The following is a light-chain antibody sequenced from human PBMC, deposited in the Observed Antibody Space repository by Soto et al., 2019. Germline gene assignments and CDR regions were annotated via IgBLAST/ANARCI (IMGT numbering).Light chain of an antibody. CDR3: SSYAASNNFYFV. Sequence: QSALTQPPSASGSPGQSVTISCTGTSSDVGGYNYVSWYQQYPGIAPKLMIYEVTKRPSGVPDRFSGSKSGNTASLTVSGLQAEDEDEYYCSSYAASNNFYFVFGGGTKLTVL. CDR1: SSDVGGYNY. V-gene: IGLV2-8*01. CDR2: EVT. J-gene: IGLJ2*01.